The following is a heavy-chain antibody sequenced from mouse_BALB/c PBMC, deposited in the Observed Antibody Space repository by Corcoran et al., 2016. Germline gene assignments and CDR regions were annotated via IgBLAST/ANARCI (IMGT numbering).Heavy chain of an antibody. Sequence: EVQLQQSGPELVKPGASVKISCKASGYSFTGYYMHWVKQSHVKSLEWIGRINPYNGATSYNQNFKDKARLTVDKSSSTAYMELHSLTSEDSAVYYCARDLYDAAIDYWGQGTSGTVSS. CDR3: ARDLYDAAIDY. J-gene: IGHJ4*01. CDR2: INPYNGAT. CDR1: GYSFTGYY. V-gene: IGHV1-26*01. D-gene: IGHD2-14*01.